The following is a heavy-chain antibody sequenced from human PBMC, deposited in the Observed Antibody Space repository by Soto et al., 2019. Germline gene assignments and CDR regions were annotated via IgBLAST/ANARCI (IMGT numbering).Heavy chain of an antibody. Sequence: QVQLVQSGAEVKKPGASVKGSCKASGYTFTSYAMHWVRQAPGQRLEWMGWINAGNGNTKYSQKFQGRVTLTRDTSASTAYMELSSLRSEDTAVYYCARDLEFWSGYQNRFDYWGQGTLVTVSS. V-gene: IGHV1-3*01. D-gene: IGHD3-3*01. CDR3: ARDLEFWSGYQNRFDY. CDR2: INAGNGNT. J-gene: IGHJ4*02. CDR1: GYTFTSYA.